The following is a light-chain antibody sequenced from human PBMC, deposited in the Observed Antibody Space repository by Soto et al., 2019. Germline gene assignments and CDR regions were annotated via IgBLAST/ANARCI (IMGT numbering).Light chain of an antibody. J-gene: IGKJ5*01. CDR1: QGISSY. CDR3: QHVNYY. V-gene: IGKV1-9*01. CDR2: AGS. Sequence: DIQLTQSPSFLSASVGDRVTITCRASQGISSYLVWHQQKPGKAPKLLVYAGSTLQGGVPSRFSGSGSGTQFTLTISSLQPEDFATYYCQHVNYYFGQGTRLEIK.